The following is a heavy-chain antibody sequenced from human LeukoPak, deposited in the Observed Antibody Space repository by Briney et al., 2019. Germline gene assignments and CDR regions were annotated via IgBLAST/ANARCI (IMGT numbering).Heavy chain of an antibody. CDR2: IYSGGST. D-gene: IGHD6-19*01. CDR3: ARGLTGYSSGWHYYFDY. Sequence: GRSLRLSCAASGFTVSSNYMSWVRQAPGKGLEWVSVIYSGGSTYYADSVKGRFTISRDNSKNTLYLQMNSLRAEDTAVYYCARGLTGYSSGWHYYFDYWGQGTLVTVSS. V-gene: IGHV3-53*01. CDR1: GFTVSSNY. J-gene: IGHJ4*02.